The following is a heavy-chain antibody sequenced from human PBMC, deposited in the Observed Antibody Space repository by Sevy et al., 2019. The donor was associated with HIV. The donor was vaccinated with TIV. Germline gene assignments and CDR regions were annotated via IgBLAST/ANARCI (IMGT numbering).Heavy chain of an antibody. Sequence: ASVKVSCKASGGTFSSYAISWVRQAPGQGLEWMGGIIPIFGTANYAQKFQGRVTITADESTSTAYMELSSLRSEDTAVYYCARTPYYYYSSGYMRQFDYWGQGTLVTVSS. J-gene: IGHJ4*02. CDR3: ARTPYYYYSSGYMRQFDY. V-gene: IGHV1-69*13. CDR2: IIPIFGTA. CDR1: GGTFSSYA. D-gene: IGHD3-22*01.